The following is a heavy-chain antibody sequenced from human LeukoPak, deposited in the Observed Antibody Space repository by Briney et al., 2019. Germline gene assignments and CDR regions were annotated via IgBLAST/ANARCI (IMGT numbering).Heavy chain of an antibody. V-gene: IGHV4-61*02. CDR3: ARHVRSSPYFGVVALIDY. Sequence: SETLSLTCTVSGGSVSSGSYYWSWIRQPAGKGLEWIGRIYASGSTNYNPSLKSRVTISVDTSKNQFSLKLSSVTAADTAVYYCARHVRSSPYFGVVALIDYWGQGTLVTVSS. CDR1: GGSVSSGSYY. CDR2: IYASGST. D-gene: IGHD3-3*01. J-gene: IGHJ4*02.